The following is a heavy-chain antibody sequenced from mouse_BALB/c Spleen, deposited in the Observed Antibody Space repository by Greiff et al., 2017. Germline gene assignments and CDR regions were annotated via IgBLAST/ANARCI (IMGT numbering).Heavy chain of an antibody. V-gene: IGHV1S135*01. J-gene: IGHJ2*01. CDR1: GYSFTSYY. Sequence: EVQLQQSGPELMKPGASVKISCKASGYSFTSYYMHWVKQSHGKSLEWIGYIDPFNGGTSYNQKFKGKATLTVDKSSSTAYMHLSSLTSEDSAVYCCARERNYGYEDYWGQGTTLTVSS. D-gene: IGHD2-2*01. CDR3: ARERNYGYEDY. CDR2: IDPFNGGT.